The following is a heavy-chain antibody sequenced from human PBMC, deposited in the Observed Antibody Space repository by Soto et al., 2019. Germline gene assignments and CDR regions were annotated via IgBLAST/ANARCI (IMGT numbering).Heavy chain of an antibody. D-gene: IGHD6-19*01. CDR1: GFTFNDAW. CDR2: LKGRNVGGTI. CDR3: TTEYGYSRGQSDH. V-gene: IGHV3-15*07. Sequence: EVQLVESGGGLVKPGGSLRLSCATYGFTFNDAWLSWVRQPPGKGLEWVGRLKGRNVGGTIDYAAPVTGRFTISSDESQNTLHLQMSSLKIEDTDVYYCTTEYGYSRGQSDHWGQGSLVTVSS. J-gene: IGHJ4*02.